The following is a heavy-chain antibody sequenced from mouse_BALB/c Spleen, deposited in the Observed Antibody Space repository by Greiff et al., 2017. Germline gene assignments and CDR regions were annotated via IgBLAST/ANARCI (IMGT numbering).Heavy chain of an antibody. V-gene: IGHV1-66*01. J-gene: IGHJ2*01. D-gene: IGHD1-1*02. CDR2: IFPGSGNT. CDR3: ARRGEYGKGDY. Sequence: VKLMESGPELVKPGASVKISCKASGYSFTSYYIHWVKQRPGQGLEWIGWIFPGSGNTKYNEKFKGKATLTADTSSSTAYMQLSSLTSEDSAVYFCARRGEYGKGDYWGQGTTLTVSS. CDR1: GYSFTSYY.